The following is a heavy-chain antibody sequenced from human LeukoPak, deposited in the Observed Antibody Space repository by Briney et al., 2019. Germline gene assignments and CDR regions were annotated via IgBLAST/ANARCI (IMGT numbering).Heavy chain of an antibody. V-gene: IGHV3-23*01. CDR3: AKAPGYYDFWSGYQKDYYYYYMDV. CDR1: GFTFSSYA. J-gene: IGHJ6*03. Sequence: GGSLRLSCAASGFTFSSYAMSWVRQAPGKGLEWVSAISGSGGSTYYADSVKGRFTIFRDNSKNTLYLQMNSLRAEDTAVYYCAKAPGYYDFWSGYQKDYYYYYMDVWGKGTTVTVSS. D-gene: IGHD3-3*01. CDR2: ISGSGGST.